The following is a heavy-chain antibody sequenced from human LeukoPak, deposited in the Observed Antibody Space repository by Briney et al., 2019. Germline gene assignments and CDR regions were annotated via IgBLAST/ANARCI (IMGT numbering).Heavy chain of an antibody. J-gene: IGHJ4*01. CDR3: AKEKRDQPLLYVDY. CDR2: ISSSSSYI. V-gene: IGHV3-21*04. CDR1: GFTFSSYS. D-gene: IGHD2-21*02. Sequence: GGSLRLSCAASGFTFSSYSMNWVRQAPGKGLEWVSSISSSSSYIYYADSVKGRFTISRDNAKNSLYLQMNSLRAEDTAVYYCAKEKRDQPLLYVDYWGQGTLVTVSS.